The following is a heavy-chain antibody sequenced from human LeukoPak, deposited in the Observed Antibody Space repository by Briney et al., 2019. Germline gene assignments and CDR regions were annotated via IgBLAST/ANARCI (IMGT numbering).Heavy chain of an antibody. CDR1: GYTFSNYW. J-gene: IGHJ4*02. CDR3: ARREGGWYLDY. V-gene: IGHV5-51*01. CDR2: IYPGDSDT. D-gene: IGHD6-19*01. Sequence: GESLKISCKGSGYTFSNYWIGWVRQMPGKGLEWMGIIYPGDSDTRYSPSFQGQVTISADKSISTAYLQWNSLKAPDTAMYYCARREGGWYLDYWGQGTLVTVSS.